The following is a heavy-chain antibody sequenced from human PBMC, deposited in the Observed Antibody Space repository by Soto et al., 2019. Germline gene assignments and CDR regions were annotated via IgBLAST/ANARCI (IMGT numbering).Heavy chain of an antibody. J-gene: IGHJ4*02. D-gene: IGHD6-6*01. Sequence: GASVKVSCKVSGYTLTELSMHWVRQAPGKGLEWMGGFDPEDGETIYAQKFQGRVTMTTDTSTSTAYMELRSLRSDDTAVYYCARDSLRRGSSSIDYWGQGTLVTGSS. CDR1: GYTLTELS. CDR2: FDPEDGET. CDR3: ARDSLRRGSSSIDY. V-gene: IGHV1-24*01.